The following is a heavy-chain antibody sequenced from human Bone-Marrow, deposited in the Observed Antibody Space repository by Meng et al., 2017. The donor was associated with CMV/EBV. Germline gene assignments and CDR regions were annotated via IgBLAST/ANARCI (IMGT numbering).Heavy chain of an antibody. CDR3: ARELSWFGEFGLDV. J-gene: IGHJ6*02. V-gene: IGHV4-34*01. D-gene: IGHD3-10*01. Sequence: SETLSLTCAVYGGSFSGYYWSWIRQPPGKGLEWIGEINHSGSTNYNPSLKSRVTISVDTSKNQFSLQLSSVTAADTAVYYCARELSWFGEFGLDVWGQGTTVTVSS. CDR2: INHSGST. CDR1: GGSFSGYY.